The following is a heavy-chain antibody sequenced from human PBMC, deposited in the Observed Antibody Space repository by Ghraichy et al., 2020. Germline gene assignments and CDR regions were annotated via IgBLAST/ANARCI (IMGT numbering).Heavy chain of an antibody. CDR2: VYSGGTT. CDR3: ARINAIAGAAY. CDR1: GFIVGRNY. D-gene: IGHD6-13*01. J-gene: IGHJ4*02. Sequence: GGSLRLSCAVSGFIVGRNYMSWVRQAPGKGLEWVSVVYSGGTTSYADSVKGRFTISRDNSKNTVYLQMNRLRAEDTAVYYCARINAIAGAAYWGQGTLVTVSS. V-gene: IGHV3-66*01.